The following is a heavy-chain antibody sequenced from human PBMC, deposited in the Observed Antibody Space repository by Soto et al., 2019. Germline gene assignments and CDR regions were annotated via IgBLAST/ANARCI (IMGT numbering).Heavy chain of an antibody. CDR1: GYTFNDYG. CDR3: ARCYCSVGSCYTCWHFDL. CDR2: IGPYEGVT. Sequence: QVQLVQSGAEVKKPAASVRVSCKASGYTFNDYGISWVRQAPGQGLEWMGWIGPYEGVTNHAQTFQGRVTMTVDTSTTTADMELRSLRSDDTALYYCARCYCSVGSCYTCWHFDLWGPGTLVTVTA. D-gene: IGHD2-15*01. V-gene: IGHV1-18*01. J-gene: IGHJ2*01.